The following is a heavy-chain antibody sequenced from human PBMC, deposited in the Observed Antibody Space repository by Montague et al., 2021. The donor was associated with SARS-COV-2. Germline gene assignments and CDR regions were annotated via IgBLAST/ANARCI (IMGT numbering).Heavy chain of an antibody. CDR2: IKQSGST. CDR1: GASFGDDH. J-gene: IGHJ4*02. V-gene: IGHV4-34*01. CDR3: ARGHLSVSMIVVVFTSASYYFDY. D-gene: IGHD3-22*01. Sequence: SETLSLTCGVYGASFGDDHWSWIRQPPGKGLEWIGDIKQSGSTNYNPSLRSRVTISVDTSKDQFSLKLTSVTAADTAVYFCARGHLSVSMIVVVFTSASYYFDYWGQGAKVTVSS.